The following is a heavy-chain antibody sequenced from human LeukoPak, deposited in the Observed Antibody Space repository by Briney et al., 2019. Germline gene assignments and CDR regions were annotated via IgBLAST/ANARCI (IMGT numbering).Heavy chain of an antibody. CDR3: ATDRRFGELLKQFDY. Sequence: GASVKVSCKVSGYTLTELSMHWVRQAPGKGRAWMGGFDPEDGETIYAQKFQGRVTMTEDTSTDTAYMELSSLRSEDTAVYYCATDRRFGELLKQFDYWGQGTLVTVSS. CDR2: FDPEDGET. D-gene: IGHD3-10*01. CDR1: GYTLTELS. V-gene: IGHV1-24*01. J-gene: IGHJ4*02.